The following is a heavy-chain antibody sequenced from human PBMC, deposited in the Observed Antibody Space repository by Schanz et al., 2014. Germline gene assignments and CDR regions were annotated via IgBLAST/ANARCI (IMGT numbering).Heavy chain of an antibody. CDR1: GYTFTSYD. V-gene: IGHV1-8*01. CDR2: MNPDSGNT. D-gene: IGHD6-25*01. Sequence: QVQLVQSGAEVKKPGASVKVSCKASGYTFTSYDFNWVRQAPGQGLEWMGWMNPDSGNTGYAQKFQGRVTMTRNTSTSTAYMELRSLASEDTAVYYCARGQRRTIGRPFGPWGQGTLVTVSS. J-gene: IGHJ5*02. CDR3: ARGQRRTIGRPFGP.